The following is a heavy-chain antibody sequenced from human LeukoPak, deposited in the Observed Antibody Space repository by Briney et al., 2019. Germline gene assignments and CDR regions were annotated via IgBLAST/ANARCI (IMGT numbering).Heavy chain of an antibody. CDR1: GCSISSGYY. Sequence: KPSETLSLTCTVSGCSISSGYYWGWIRQPPGKGLELIGSIYHSGSTYYNPSLKSRVTISVDTSKNQFSLKLSSVTAADTAVYYCAGPKSGSYTGGLDYWGQRTLVTVSS. CDR2: IYHSGST. D-gene: IGHD1-26*01. J-gene: IGHJ4*02. CDR3: AGPKSGSYTGGLDY. V-gene: IGHV4-38-2*02.